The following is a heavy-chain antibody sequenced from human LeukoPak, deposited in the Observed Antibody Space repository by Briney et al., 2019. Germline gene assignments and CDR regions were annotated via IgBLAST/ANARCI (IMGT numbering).Heavy chain of an antibody. D-gene: IGHD4-17*01. J-gene: IGHJ5*02. CDR3: AKGLYRRVTTVTTSWLDP. CDR2: IWYDGSNK. CDR1: GFTFSSYG. Sequence: GGSLRLSCAASGFTFSSYGMHWVRQAPGKGLEWVAVIWYDGSNKYYADSVKGRFTISRDNSKNTLYLQMNSLRAEDTAVYYCAKGLYRRVTTVTTSWLDPWGQGTLVTVSS. V-gene: IGHV3-33*06.